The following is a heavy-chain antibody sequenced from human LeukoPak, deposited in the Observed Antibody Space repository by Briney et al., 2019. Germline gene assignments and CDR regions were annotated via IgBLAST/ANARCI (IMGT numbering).Heavy chain of an antibody. J-gene: IGHJ4*02. CDR3: ARDLGALAAAGTGASVY. CDR2: ISAYNGNT. Sequence: ASVKVSCKASGYTFTSYGISWVRQAPGQDLEWIGLISAYNGNTNYAQKLQGRVTMTTDTSTSTAYMELRSLRSDDTAVYYCARDLGALAAAGTGASVYWGQGTLVTVSS. V-gene: IGHV1-18*01. D-gene: IGHD6-13*01. CDR1: GYTFTSYG.